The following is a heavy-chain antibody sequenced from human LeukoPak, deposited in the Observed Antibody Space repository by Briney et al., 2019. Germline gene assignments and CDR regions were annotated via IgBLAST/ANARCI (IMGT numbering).Heavy chain of an antibody. CDR3: AKDLRLRYFDPKQTSTPNWFDP. CDR2: ISGSGGST. V-gene: IGHV3-23*01. J-gene: IGHJ5*02. CDR1: GFTFSSYA. D-gene: IGHD3-9*01. Sequence: PGGCLRLSCAASGFTFSSYAMSWVRQAPGKGLEWVSAISGSGGSTYYADSVKGRFTISRDNSKNTLYLQMNSLRAEDTAVYYCAKDLRLRYFDPKQTSTPNWFDPWGQGTLVTVSS.